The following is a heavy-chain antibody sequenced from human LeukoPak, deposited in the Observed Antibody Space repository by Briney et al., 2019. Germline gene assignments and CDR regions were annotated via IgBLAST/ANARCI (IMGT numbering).Heavy chain of an antibody. Sequence: SETLSLTCAVSGYSISSGYYWGWIRQPPGKGLEWIGSIYHSGSTYYNPSLKSRVTISVDTSKNQFSLKLSSVTAADAAVYYCARVAVVVTAIVFDYWGQGTLVTVSS. J-gene: IGHJ4*02. V-gene: IGHV4-38-2*01. CDR1: GYSISSGYY. D-gene: IGHD2-21*02. CDR3: ARVAVVVTAIVFDY. CDR2: IYHSGST.